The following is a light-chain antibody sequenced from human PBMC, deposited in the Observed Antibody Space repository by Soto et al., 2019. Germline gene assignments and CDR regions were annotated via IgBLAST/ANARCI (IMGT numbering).Light chain of an antibody. CDR1: QSLVYSDGNAY. Sequence: DVVLTQSPLSLPVPLGQPASISCRSSQSLVYSDGNAYLSWFQQRPGQSPRRLFYNVSNRDSGVPDRFSGSGAGTDFTLKIRRVEAEDVGDYYCMQGTHWPLTFGGGTKVEI. J-gene: IGKJ4*01. CDR3: MQGTHWPLT. V-gene: IGKV2-30*01. CDR2: NVS.